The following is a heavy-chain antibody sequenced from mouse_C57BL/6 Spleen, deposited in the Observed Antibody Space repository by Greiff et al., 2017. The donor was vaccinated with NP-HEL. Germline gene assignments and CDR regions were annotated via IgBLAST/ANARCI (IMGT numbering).Heavy chain of an antibody. Sequence: QVHVKQSGAELVKPGASVKISCKASGYAFSSYWMNWVKQRPGKGLEWIGQIYPGDGDTNYNGKFKGKATLTADKSSSTAYMQLSSLTNEDSAVYYCTRGPYYYGSSFDYWGQGTTLTVSS. D-gene: IGHD1-1*01. V-gene: IGHV1-80*01. CDR2: IYPGDGDT. CDR3: TRGPYYYGSSFDY. J-gene: IGHJ2*01. CDR1: GYAFSSYW.